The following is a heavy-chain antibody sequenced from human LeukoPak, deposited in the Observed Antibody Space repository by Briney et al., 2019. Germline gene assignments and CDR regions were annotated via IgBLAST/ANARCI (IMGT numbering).Heavy chain of an antibody. V-gene: IGHV3-7*01. CDR1: GFTFSSYC. CDR2: IKQDGSEK. CDR3: ARAVPGPRDY. Sequence: TGGSLGLSCAASGFTFSSYCMSWVRQAPGKGLEWVANIKQDGSEKYYVDSVKGRFTISRDNAKNSLYLQMNSLRAEDTAVYYCARAVPGPRDYWGQGTLVTVSS. J-gene: IGHJ4*02.